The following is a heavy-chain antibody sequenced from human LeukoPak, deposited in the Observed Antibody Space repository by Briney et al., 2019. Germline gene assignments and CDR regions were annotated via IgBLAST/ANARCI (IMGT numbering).Heavy chain of an antibody. Sequence: SQTLSLTCAISGDSVSSNRAAWSWIRQSPSRGLEWLGRTYYRSKWYNDYAVSVKSRITINPDTSKNQFSLQLNSVTPEDTAVYYCAREGGIAARQRWLDPWGQGTLVTVSS. CDR3: AREGGIAARQRWLDP. CDR2: TYYRSKWYN. CDR1: GDSVSSNRAA. D-gene: IGHD6-6*01. J-gene: IGHJ5*02. V-gene: IGHV6-1*01.